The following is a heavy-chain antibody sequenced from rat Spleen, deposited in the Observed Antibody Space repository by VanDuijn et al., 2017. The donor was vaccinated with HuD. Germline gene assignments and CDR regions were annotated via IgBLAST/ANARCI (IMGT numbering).Heavy chain of an antibody. V-gene: IGHV5-29*01. CDR1: GFTFSSFP. Sequence: EVQLVESGGGLVQPGRSLKLSCAASGFTFSSFPMAWVRQAPTKGLEWVASISYDGSSTYYRDSVKGRFTISRDNAKSTLYLQMDSLRSEDTATYYCATGYYSAYTQSKSPFNWFTYWGLGTLVTVSS. CDR2: ISYDGSST. CDR3: ATGYYSAYTQSKSPFNWFTY. D-gene: IGHD1-4*01. J-gene: IGHJ3*01.